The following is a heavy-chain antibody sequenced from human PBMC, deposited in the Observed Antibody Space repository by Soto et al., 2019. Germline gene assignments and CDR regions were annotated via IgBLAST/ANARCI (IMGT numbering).Heavy chain of an antibody. CDR3: ARAREPEYSSSIFFDY. CDR2: ILYDGSKK. V-gene: IGHV3-30*03. D-gene: IGHD6-6*01. Sequence: GGSLRLSCAASGFTFSSYGMHWVRQAPGKGLEWVAVILYDGSKKYYADSVKGRFTISRDNSENTVYLELDKLTVDDTAVYYCARAREPEYSSSIFFDYWGRGTLVTVSS. J-gene: IGHJ4*02. CDR1: GFTFSSYG.